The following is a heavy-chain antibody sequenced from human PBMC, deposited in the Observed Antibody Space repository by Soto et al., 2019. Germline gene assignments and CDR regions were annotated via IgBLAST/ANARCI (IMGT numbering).Heavy chain of an antibody. CDR2: ISYGGST. Sequence: QVQLQESGPGLVKPSQTLSLTCTVSGGSINSGGYCWSWIRQHPGKGLDWIGCISYGGSTSYNPSRXSXXTISVDTSKNQFSLKLTSVTAAATAVYYCSRGILVWGQGALITVSS. CDR1: GGSINSGGYC. V-gene: IGHV4-31*03. CDR3: SRGILV. D-gene: IGHD5-18*01. J-gene: IGHJ4*02.